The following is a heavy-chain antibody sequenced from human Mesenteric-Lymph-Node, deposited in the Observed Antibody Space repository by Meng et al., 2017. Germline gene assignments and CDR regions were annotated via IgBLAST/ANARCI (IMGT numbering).Heavy chain of an antibody. J-gene: IGHJ3*02. D-gene: IGHD3-22*01. Sequence: SETLSLTCTVSADSITSGTYAWSWIRQPAGEGLEWIGRIYTSGSTNYNPSLKSRLTISVDMSKNQLSLRLSSVTAADTAVYYCARVSEYDSGAFDIWGRGTMVTVSS. CDR1: ADSITSGTYA. CDR2: IYTSGST. CDR3: ARVSEYDSGAFDI. V-gene: IGHV4-61*02.